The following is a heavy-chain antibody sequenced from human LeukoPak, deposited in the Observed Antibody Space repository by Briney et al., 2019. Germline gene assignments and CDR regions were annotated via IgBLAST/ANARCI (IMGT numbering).Heavy chain of an antibody. Sequence: SVKVSCKASGFTFTSSAMQWVRQARGQRLEWIGWIVVGSGNTNYAQKFQERVTITRDMSTSTAYMELSSLRSEDTAVYYCAAGVVRGLNMDYWGQGTLVTVSS. D-gene: IGHD3-10*01. J-gene: IGHJ4*02. CDR2: IVVGSGNT. V-gene: IGHV1-58*02. CDR3: AAGVVRGLNMDY. CDR1: GFTFTSSA.